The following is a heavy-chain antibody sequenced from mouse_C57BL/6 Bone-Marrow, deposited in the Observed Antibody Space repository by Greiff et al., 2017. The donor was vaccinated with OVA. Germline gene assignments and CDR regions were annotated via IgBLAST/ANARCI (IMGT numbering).Heavy chain of an antibody. V-gene: IGHV1-59*01. CDR1: GYTFTSYW. Sequence: VQLQQPGAELVRPGTSVKLSCKASGYTFTSYWMHWVKQRPGQGLEWIGVIDPSDSYTNYNQKFKGKATLTVDTSSSTAYMQLSSLTSEDSAVYYCARSTMVTNWYFDVWGTGTTVTVSS. CDR2: IDPSDSYT. J-gene: IGHJ1*03. D-gene: IGHD2-2*01. CDR3: ARSTMVTNWYFDV.